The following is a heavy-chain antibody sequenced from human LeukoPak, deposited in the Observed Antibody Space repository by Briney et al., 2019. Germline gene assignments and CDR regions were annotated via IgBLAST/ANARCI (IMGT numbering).Heavy chain of an antibody. D-gene: IGHD4-23*01. Sequence: SETLSLTCTVSGGSISSGGYYWLWLRQHPGKGLEWIGYIYYSGSTYYNPSLKSRVTISVDTSKNQFSLKLSSVTAADTAVYYCARDRVYGGPYFDYWGQGTLVTVSS. CDR3: ARDRVYGGPYFDY. CDR2: IYYSGST. CDR1: GGSISSGGYY. V-gene: IGHV4-31*03. J-gene: IGHJ4*02.